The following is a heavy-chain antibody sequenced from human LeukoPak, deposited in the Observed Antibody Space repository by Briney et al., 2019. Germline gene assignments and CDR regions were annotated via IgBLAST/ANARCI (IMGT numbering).Heavy chain of an antibody. D-gene: IGHD3-22*01. CDR2: MNRSGST. V-gene: IGHV4-34*01. CDR3: ARGRQDVTMIVVVMTAVSYYLDV. J-gene: IGHJ6*03. CDR1: GGSFSGYY. Sequence: SETLSLTCAVYGGSFSGYYWTWIRQTPEKGLEWIGEMNRSGSTDYNPSLKSRVNISVDTSKNQFSLELSSVTAADTAVYYCARGRQDVTMIVVVMTAVSYYLDVWGKGTTVTVS.